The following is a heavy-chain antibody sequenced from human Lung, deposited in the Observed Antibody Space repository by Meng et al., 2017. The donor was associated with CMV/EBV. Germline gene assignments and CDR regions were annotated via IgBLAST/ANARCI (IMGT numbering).Heavy chain of an antibody. D-gene: IGHD5-12*01. CDR2: INSDGSST. Sequence: EVQLVVSGGGLVQPGGSLRLSCAASGFTLSSYWMHWVRQAPGKGLVWVSRINSDGSSTSYADSMKGQFTISRDNAKNTLYLQMNSLRAEDTAVYYCAREGGYDAFDIWGQGTMVTVSS. CDR3: AREGGYDAFDI. V-gene: IGHV3/OR16-13*01. J-gene: IGHJ3*02. CDR1: GFTLSSYW.